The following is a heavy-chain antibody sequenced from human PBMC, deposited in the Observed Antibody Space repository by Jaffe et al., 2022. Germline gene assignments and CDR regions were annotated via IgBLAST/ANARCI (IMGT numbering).Heavy chain of an antibody. Sequence: EVQLVESGGGLVKPGGSLRLSCAASGFTFSSYSMNWVRQAPGKGLEWVSSISSSSSYIYYADSVKGRFTISRDNAKNSLYLQMNSLRAEDTAVYYCARGLPSNGEQLVHFDYWGQGTLVTVSS. CDR2: ISSSSSYI. CDR3: ARGLPSNGEQLVHFDY. CDR1: GFTFSSYS. J-gene: IGHJ4*02. D-gene: IGHD6-6*01. V-gene: IGHV3-21*01.